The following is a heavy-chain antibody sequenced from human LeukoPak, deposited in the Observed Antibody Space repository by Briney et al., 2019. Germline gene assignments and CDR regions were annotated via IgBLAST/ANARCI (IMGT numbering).Heavy chain of an antibody. V-gene: IGHV1-69*06. Sequence: GASVKVSCKASGGTFSSYAISWVRQAPGQGLEWMGGIIPIFGTANYAQKFQGRATITADKSTSTAYMELSSLRSEDTAVYYCARELRQYNWNDRGYNWFDPWGQGTLVTVSP. CDR3: ARELRQYNWNDRGYNWFDP. D-gene: IGHD1-1*01. J-gene: IGHJ5*02. CDR2: IIPIFGTA. CDR1: GGTFSSYA.